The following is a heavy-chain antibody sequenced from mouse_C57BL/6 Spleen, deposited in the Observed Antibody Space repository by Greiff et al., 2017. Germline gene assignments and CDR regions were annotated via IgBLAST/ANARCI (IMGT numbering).Heavy chain of an antibody. CDR1: GYSFTGYY. CDR3: ARRIYYYGSSYFDY. D-gene: IGHD1-1*01. V-gene: IGHV1-42*01. J-gene: IGHJ2*01. Sequence: VQLQQSGPELVKPGASVKISCKASGYSFTGYYMNWVKQSPEKSLEWIGEINPSTGGTTYNQKFKAKATLTVDKSSSTAYMQLKSLTSEDSAVYYCARRIYYYGSSYFDYWGQGTTLTVSS. CDR2: INPSTGGT.